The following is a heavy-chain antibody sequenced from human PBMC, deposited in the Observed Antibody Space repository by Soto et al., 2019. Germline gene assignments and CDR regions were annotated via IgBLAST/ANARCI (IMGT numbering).Heavy chain of an antibody. CDR1: GFSLSTTGVG. Sequence: QITLKESGPTLVKPTQTLTLICTFSGFSLSTTGVGVGWIRQPPGKALEWLAVIYWDDDKRYSPSLKSRLTITKDTSKNQVVLTMTNMDPVDTATYYCTHGSFSLPFDYWGQGTLVTVSS. J-gene: IGHJ4*02. D-gene: IGHD3-10*01. V-gene: IGHV2-5*02. CDR3: THGSFSLPFDY. CDR2: IYWDDDK.